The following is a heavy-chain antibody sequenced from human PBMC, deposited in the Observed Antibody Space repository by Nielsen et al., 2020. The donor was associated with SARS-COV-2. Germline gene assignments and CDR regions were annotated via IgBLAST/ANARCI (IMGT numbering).Heavy chain of an antibody. J-gene: IGHJ6*02. Sequence: WIRRPPGKGLEWIGYIYYSGSTNYNPSLKSRVTISVDTSKNQFSLKLSSVTAADTAVYYCARGPYYYDSSGYFKYYYYYYGMDVWGQGTTVTVSS. V-gene: IGHV4-59*01. CDR2: IYYSGST. CDR3: ARGPYYYDSSGYFKYYYYYYGMDV. D-gene: IGHD3-22*01.